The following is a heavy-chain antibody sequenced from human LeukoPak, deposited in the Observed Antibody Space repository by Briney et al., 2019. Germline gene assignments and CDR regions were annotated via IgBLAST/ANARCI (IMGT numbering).Heavy chain of an antibody. V-gene: IGHV4-4*07. Sequence: SETLSLTCTVSGGSISSYFWTWIRQPAGKGLEWIGRIYPSGSTNYNPSLKSRVTMSVDTSKNQFSMKLNSVTAADTAAYYCARGRYNWNSGSYFDYWGQGTLVTVSS. CDR2: IYPSGST. D-gene: IGHD1-7*01. J-gene: IGHJ4*02. CDR3: ARGRYNWNSGSYFDY. CDR1: GGSISSYF.